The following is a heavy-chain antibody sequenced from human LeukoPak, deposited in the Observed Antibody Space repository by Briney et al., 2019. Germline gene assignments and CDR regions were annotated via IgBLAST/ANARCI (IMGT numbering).Heavy chain of an antibody. CDR1: GFTFASYA. V-gene: IGHV3-23*01. J-gene: IGHJ4*02. Sequence: PGGSLRLSCAASGFTFASYAMRWVRQTPGKGLEWVSVIIGSVASTYYADSVKGRFTISRDNSKNTLYLQMNSLRADDTAVYYCAKGGYDYVEVGYFDYWGQGTLVTVSS. CDR3: AKGGYDYVEVGYFDY. CDR2: IIGSVAST. D-gene: IGHD5-12*01.